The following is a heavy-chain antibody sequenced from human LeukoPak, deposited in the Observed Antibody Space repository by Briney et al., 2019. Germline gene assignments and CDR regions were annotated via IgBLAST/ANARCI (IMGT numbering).Heavy chain of an antibody. J-gene: IGHJ4*02. V-gene: IGHV3-64*01. CDR2: ISSNGGST. CDR3: AREGDFIGRGCFDY. D-gene: IGHD2-21*01. CDR1: GFTFSSYA. Sequence: GGSLRLSCAASGFTFSSYAMHWVRQAPGKGLEYVSAISSNGGSTYYANSVKGRFTISRDNSKNTLYLQMGSLRAEDMAVYYFAREGDFIGRGCFDYWGRGTLVTVSS.